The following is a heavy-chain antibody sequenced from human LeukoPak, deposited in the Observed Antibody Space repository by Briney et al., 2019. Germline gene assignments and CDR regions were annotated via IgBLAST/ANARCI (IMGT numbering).Heavy chain of an antibody. CDR2: IRHDGSNK. Sequence: GGSLRLSCAASGFTFSSYGMHWVRQAPGKGLEWVAFIRHDGSNKYYADSVKGRFTISRDNSKNTLYLQINSLRAEDTAVYYCAKLQTMVRGVIPPFDYWGQGTLVTVSS. CDR1: GFTFSSYG. D-gene: IGHD3-10*01. CDR3: AKLQTMVRGVIPPFDY. J-gene: IGHJ4*02. V-gene: IGHV3-30*02.